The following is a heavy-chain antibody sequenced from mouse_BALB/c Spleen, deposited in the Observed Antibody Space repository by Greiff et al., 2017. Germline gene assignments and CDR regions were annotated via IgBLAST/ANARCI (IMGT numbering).Heavy chain of an antibody. J-gene: IGHJ2*01. CDR1: GYTFTSYW. D-gene: IGHD2-3*01. Sequence: VQLQQPGAELVKPGASVKLSCKASGYTFTSYWMHWVKQRPGQGLEWIGEINPSNGRTNYNEKFKSKATLTVDKSSSTAYMQLSSLTSEDSAVYYCARDDGLVPFDYWGQGTTLTVSS. CDR2: INPSNGRT. V-gene: IGHV1S81*02. CDR3: ARDDGLVPFDY.